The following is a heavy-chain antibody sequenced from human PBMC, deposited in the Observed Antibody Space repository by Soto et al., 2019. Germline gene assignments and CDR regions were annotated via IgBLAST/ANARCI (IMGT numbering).Heavy chain of an antibody. Sequence: GGSLRLSCAASGFTFTSHGMHWVRQAPGKGLDWVAAISSTGSNQYYADSVKGRFTISRDNAKDSLYLQMNSLRDEDTAVYYCARRITMVRGPYYYYAMDVWGQGTTVTVSS. V-gene: IGHV3-30*03. CDR2: ISSTGSNQ. CDR1: GFTFTSHG. CDR3: ARRITMVRGPYYYYAMDV. D-gene: IGHD3-10*01. J-gene: IGHJ6*02.